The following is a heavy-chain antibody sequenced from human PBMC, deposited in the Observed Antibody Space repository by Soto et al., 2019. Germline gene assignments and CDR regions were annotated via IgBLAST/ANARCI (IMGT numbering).Heavy chain of an antibody. CDR3: ARESEDLTSNFDY. J-gene: IGHJ4*02. CDR1: GFTYTRYS. V-gene: IGHV3-21*06. Sequence: GGSLRLSWSASGFTYTRYSMNWVRQAPGKGLEWVSSISSTTNYIYYGDSMKGRFTISRDNAKNSLYLEMNSLRAEDTAVYYCARESEDLTSNFDYWGQGNLVTGSS. CDR2: ISSTTNYI.